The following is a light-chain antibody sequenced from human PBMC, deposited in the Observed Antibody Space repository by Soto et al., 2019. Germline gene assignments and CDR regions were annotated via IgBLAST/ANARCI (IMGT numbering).Light chain of an antibody. CDR1: QSVADNY. Sequence: EIVLTQSPGTLSLSPGDRATLSCKASQSVADNYLAWYQQQPGQAPRLLIYAASRRAIGIPDTFSGSGSATDFTLTITRLEPEDFGLYYCQQYGHSPRTFGQGTKVDIK. J-gene: IGKJ1*01. CDR3: QQYGHSPRT. V-gene: IGKV3-20*01. CDR2: AAS.